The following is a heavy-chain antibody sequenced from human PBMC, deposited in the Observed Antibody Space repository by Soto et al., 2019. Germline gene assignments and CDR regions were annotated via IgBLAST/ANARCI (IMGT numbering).Heavy chain of an antibody. Sequence: PSETLSLTCAVSGGSISSSNWWSWVRQPPGKGLEWIGEIYHSGSTNYNPSLKSRVTISVDTSNNQLSLKLRSVTAADTAVYYCARHDGFSSGWIFDYWGHGTLVNVSS. CDR1: GGSISSSNW. J-gene: IGHJ4*01. CDR2: IYHSGST. CDR3: ARHDGFSSGWIFDY. D-gene: IGHD6-19*01. V-gene: IGHV4-4*02.